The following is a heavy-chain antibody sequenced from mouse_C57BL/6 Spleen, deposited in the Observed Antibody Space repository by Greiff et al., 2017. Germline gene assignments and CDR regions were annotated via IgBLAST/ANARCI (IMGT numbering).Heavy chain of an antibody. J-gene: IGHJ4*01. CDR3: ARGSSPHYYAMDY. Sequence: EVHLVESGPGLAKPSQTLSLTCSVTGYSITSDYWNWIRKFPGNKLEYMGYISYSGSTYYNPSLKSRISITRDTSKNQYYLQLNSVTTEDTATYYCARGSSPHYYAMDYWGQGTSVTVSS. CDR1: GYSITSDY. CDR2: ISYSGST. D-gene: IGHD1-1*01. V-gene: IGHV3-8*01.